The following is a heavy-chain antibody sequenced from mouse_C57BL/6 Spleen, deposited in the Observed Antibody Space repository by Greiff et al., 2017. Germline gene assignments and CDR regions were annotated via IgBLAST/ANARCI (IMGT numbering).Heavy chain of an antibody. CDR1: GYTFTDYE. V-gene: IGHV1-15*01. J-gene: IGHJ4*01. Sequence: QVQLQQSGAELVRPGASVTLSCKASGYTFTDYEVHWVKQTPVHGLEWIGAIDPETGGTAYNQKFKGKAILTADKSSSTAYMELRSLTSEDSAVYYCTRDSNYAMDYWGQGTSVTVSS. CDR3: TRDSNYAMDY. CDR2: IDPETGGT. D-gene: IGHD2-5*01.